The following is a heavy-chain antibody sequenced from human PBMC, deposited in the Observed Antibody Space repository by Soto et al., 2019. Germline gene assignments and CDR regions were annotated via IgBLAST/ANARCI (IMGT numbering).Heavy chain of an antibody. CDR3: ARRYGGDFDY. D-gene: IGHD3-16*01. CDR2: IYYSGST. Sequence: NPSETLSLTCTVXGGSISSYYWSWIRQPPGKGLEWIGYIYYSGSTNYNPSLKSRVTISVDTSKNQFSLKLSSVTAADTAVYYCARRYGGDFDYWGQGTLVTVSS. CDR1: GGSISSYY. V-gene: IGHV4-59*01. J-gene: IGHJ4*02.